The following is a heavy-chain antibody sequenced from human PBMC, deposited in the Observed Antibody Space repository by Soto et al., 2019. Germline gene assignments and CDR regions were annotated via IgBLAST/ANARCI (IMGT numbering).Heavy chain of an antibody. CDR2: ISGSSGTT. V-gene: IGHV3-23*01. J-gene: IGHJ6*03. CDR3: AKDSYGSGIHFYDYYYMDV. Sequence: EVQLLESGGGLVQPGGSLRLSCAASGFTFSNYAMSWVRQAPGKGLEWVSGISGSSGTTYYADSVKGRFTISRDNSKNTLFLQMNSLRAEDTAVYYCAKDSYGSGIHFYDYYYMDVWGKGTTVTVSS. CDR1: GFTFSNYA. D-gene: IGHD3-10*01.